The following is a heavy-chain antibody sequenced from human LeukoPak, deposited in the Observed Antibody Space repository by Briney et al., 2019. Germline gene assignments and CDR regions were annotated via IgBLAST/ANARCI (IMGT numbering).Heavy chain of an antibody. CDR1: GFPFTKYG. CDR3: AKDSGTWNVDY. Sequence: GGSLRLSCAASGFPFTKYGMHWVRQAPGKGLEWVAFIRDTGKNTYYVDSVKGRFTISRDTSKNTLYLQMNSLRTEDTSVYYCAKDSGTWNVDYWGQGTLVTVSS. CDR2: IRDTGKNT. V-gene: IGHV3-30*02. J-gene: IGHJ4*02. D-gene: IGHD1-1*01.